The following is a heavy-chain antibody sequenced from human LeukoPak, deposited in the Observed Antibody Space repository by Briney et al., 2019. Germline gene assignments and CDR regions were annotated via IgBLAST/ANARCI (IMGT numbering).Heavy chain of an antibody. D-gene: IGHD3-10*01. CDR2: ISAYNGNT. Sequence: GASVKVSCKASGYTFTSYGMSWVRQAPGQGLEWMGWISAYNGNTNYAQKLQGRVTMTTDTSTSTAYMELSRLRSDDTAVYYCARDEIRITMVRGVERYYGMDVWGQGTTVTVSS. CDR1: GYTFTSYG. CDR3: ARDEIRITMVRGVERYYGMDV. J-gene: IGHJ6*02. V-gene: IGHV1-18*01.